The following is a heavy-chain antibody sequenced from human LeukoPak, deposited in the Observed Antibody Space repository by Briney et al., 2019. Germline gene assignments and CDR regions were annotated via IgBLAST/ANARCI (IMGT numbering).Heavy chain of an antibody. Sequence: QTLSLTCAISGDSVSSNSAAWNWIRQSPSRGLEWLGLTYDSSKWYNDYAVSVKSRITINPDTSKNQFSLKLSSVTAADTAVYYCARVPPARVRDFWSGRVAMDVWGQGTTVTVSS. CDR1: GDSVSSNSAA. J-gene: IGHJ6*02. CDR3: ARVPPARVRDFWSGRVAMDV. V-gene: IGHV6-1*01. CDR2: TYDSSKWYN. D-gene: IGHD3-3*01.